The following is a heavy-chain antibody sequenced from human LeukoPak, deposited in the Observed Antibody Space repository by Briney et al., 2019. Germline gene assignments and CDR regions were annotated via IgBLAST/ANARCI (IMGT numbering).Heavy chain of an antibody. V-gene: IGHV3-30*18. CDR3: AKYGTGGYYYLDY. J-gene: IGHJ4*02. CDR1: GFTFSSHG. Sequence: PGTSLRLSCVASGFTFSSHGMHWVRQAPGMGLEWVALILYDGSNEYYADSVQGRFTISRDSSRNTLYLQMNSLRAEDTAVYYCAKYGTGGYYYLDYWGQGTLVTVSS. D-gene: IGHD3-22*01. CDR2: ILYDGSNE.